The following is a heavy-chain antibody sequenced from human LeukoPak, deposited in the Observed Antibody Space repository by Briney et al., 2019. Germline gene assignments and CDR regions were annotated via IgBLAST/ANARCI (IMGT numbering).Heavy chain of an antibody. J-gene: IGHJ4*02. CDR3: AKDWAYSGSYYSFDY. CDR1: GYTLTELS. CDR2: FDPEDGET. D-gene: IGHD1-26*01. Sequence: ASVKVSCKVSGYTLTELSMHWVRQAPGKGLEWMGGFDPEDGETIYAQKFQGRVTMAEDTSTDTAYMELNSLRAEDTAVYYCAKDWAYSGSYYSFDYWGQGTLVTVSS. V-gene: IGHV1-24*01.